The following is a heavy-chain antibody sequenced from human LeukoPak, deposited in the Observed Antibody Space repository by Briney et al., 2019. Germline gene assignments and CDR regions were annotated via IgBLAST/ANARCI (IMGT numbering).Heavy chain of an antibody. Sequence: PGGSLRLICAASGFSFSGYGMNWVRQAPGKGLEWVSSISSSSDYIYYADSVKGRFTISRDNAKNSLYLQMNSLRAEDTAVYYCALSSGYFFPGYWGQGTLVTVSS. D-gene: IGHD3-22*01. CDR1: GFSFSGYG. CDR2: ISSSSDYI. V-gene: IGHV3-21*01. CDR3: ALSSGYFFPGY. J-gene: IGHJ4*02.